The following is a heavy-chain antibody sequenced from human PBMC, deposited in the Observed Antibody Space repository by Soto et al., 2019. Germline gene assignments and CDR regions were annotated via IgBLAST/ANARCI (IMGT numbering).Heavy chain of an antibody. CDR2: IRSTGNTI. Sequence: EVQLVESGGGLVQPGGSLRLSCAASGFTFSTYSMNWVRQAPGKGLEWVSYIRSTGNTIDYPDSVKGRFTISRDTPKKSLYLQMNSLRAVDTAVYYCASSDCFDYWGQGTLVTVSS. CDR3: ASSDCFDY. CDR1: GFTFSTYS. D-gene: IGHD2-21*01. V-gene: IGHV3-48*01. J-gene: IGHJ4*02.